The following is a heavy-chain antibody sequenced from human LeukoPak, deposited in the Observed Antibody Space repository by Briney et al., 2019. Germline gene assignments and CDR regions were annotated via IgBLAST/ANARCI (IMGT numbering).Heavy chain of an antibody. V-gene: IGHV3-23*01. Sequence: PGGSLRLSCAASGITLSNYGMSWFRQCPGKGLEWVAVIRDSGGRTNYADSVKGRFTISRDNSKNTLFLQMNSLRAEDTAVYFCAKRGVVIRVILVGFHKEAYYFGSWRQGALVTASS. CDR1: GITLSNYG. J-gene: IGHJ4*02. CDR3: AKRGVVIRVILVGFHKEAYYFGS. D-gene: IGHD3-22*01. CDR2: IRDSGGRT.